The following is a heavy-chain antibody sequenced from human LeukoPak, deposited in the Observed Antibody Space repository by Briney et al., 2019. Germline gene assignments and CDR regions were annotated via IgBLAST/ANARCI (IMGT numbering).Heavy chain of an antibody. CDR2: IRPDGSAV. Sequence: PGGSLRLSCIASGFTFTQHSMSWVRQAPVKGLEWVASIRPDGSAVFYVDSVKGRFTFSRDNAKKSLDLQMNSLRAEDTAVYYCARFGLPYSIDLWGQGTMVTVSS. J-gene: IGHJ3*01. D-gene: IGHD3/OR15-3a*01. CDR3: ARFGLPYSIDL. V-gene: IGHV3-7*01. CDR1: GFTFTQHS.